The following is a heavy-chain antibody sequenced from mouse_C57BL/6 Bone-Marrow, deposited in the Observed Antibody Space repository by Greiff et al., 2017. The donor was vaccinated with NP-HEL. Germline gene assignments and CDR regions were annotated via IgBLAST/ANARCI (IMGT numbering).Heavy chain of an antibody. J-gene: IGHJ1*03. D-gene: IGHD1-1*01. CDR2: ISDGGSYT. CDR3: ARDIPYYYGSSFYGYFDV. CDR1: GFTFSSYA. V-gene: IGHV5-4*01. Sequence: EVMLVESGGGLVKPGGSLKLSCAASGFTFSSYAMSWVRQTPEKRLEWVATISDGGSYTYYPDNVKGRFTISRDNAKNNLYLQMSHLKAEDTAMYYCARDIPYYYGSSFYGYFDVWGTGTTVTVSS.